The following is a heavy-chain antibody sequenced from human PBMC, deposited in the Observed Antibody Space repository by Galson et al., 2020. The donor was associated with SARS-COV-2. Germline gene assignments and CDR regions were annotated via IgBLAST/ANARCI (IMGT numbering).Heavy chain of an antibody. Sequence: QLGESLKISCAASGFTFSSYGMHWVRQAPGKGLEWVAVIWYDGSNKYYADSVKGRFTISRDNSKNTLYLQMNSLRAEDTAVYYCAKEARGPGPELDYWGQGTLVTVSS. CDR2: IWYDGSNK. CDR1: GFTFSSYG. V-gene: IGHV3-33*06. CDR3: AKEARGPGPELDY. D-gene: IGHD1-1*01. J-gene: IGHJ4*02.